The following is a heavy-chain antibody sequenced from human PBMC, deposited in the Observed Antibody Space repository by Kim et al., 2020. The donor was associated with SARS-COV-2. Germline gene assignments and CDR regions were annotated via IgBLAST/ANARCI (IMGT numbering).Heavy chain of an antibody. CDR3: ARNIAGRWPDD. Sequence: TYYADSVKGRFTISRDNSKNTLYLQMNSLRAEDTAVYYCARNIAGRWPDDWGQGTMVTVSS. V-gene: IGHV3-23*01. D-gene: IGHD3-16*02. J-gene: IGHJ3*01. CDR2: T.